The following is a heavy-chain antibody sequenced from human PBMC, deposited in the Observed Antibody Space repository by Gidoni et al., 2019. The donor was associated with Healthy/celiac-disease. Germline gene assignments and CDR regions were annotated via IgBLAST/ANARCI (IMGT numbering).Heavy chain of an antibody. J-gene: IGHJ4*02. CDR1: GFTFRSYG. CDR2: ISYDGSNK. V-gene: IGHV3-30*18. D-gene: IGHD2-2*01. CDR3: AKDPSLPAAFPGIFDY. Sequence: QVQLVESGGGVVQPGRSLRLSCAASGFTFRSYGMHWVRQAPGKGLEWVAVISYDGSNKYYADSVKGRFTISRDNSKNTLYLQMNSLRAEDTAVYYCAKDPSLPAAFPGIFDYWGQGTLVTVSS.